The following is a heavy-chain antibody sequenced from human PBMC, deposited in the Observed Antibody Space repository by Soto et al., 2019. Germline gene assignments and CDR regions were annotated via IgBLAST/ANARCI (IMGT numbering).Heavy chain of an antibody. CDR2: ISYDGSNK. CDR1: GFTFSSYG. CDR3: AKEAIAVADYDTYFDY. J-gene: IGHJ4*02. D-gene: IGHD6-19*01. V-gene: IGHV3-30*18. Sequence: GGSLRLSCAASGFTFSSYGMHWVRQAPGKGLEWVAVISYDGSNKYYADSVKGRFTISRDNSKNTLYLQMNSLRAEDTAVYYCAKEAIAVADYDTYFDYWGQGTLVTVSS.